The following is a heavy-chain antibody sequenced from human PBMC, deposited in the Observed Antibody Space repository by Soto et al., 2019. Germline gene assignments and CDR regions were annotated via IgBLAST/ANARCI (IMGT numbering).Heavy chain of an antibody. V-gene: IGHV3-30*18. CDR3: AKVASGSGMEVADY. CDR2: ISYDGSYK. J-gene: IGHJ4*02. CDR1: GCTVSSYG. Sequence: SLRLSRAASGCTVSSYGMHWVRQAPGKGLEWVAVISYDGSYKYYADSVKGRVTISRDNSKNTLYLQMNSLRAEDTAVYYCAKVASGSGMEVADYWGQGTLVTVSS. D-gene: IGHD1-26*01.